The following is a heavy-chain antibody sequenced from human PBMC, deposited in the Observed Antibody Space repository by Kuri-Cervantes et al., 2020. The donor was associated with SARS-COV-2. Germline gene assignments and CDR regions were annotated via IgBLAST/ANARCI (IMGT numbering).Heavy chain of an antibody. Sequence: GGSLRLSCKASEYTFTGYYMHWVRQAPGQGLEWMGWINPNSGGTNYAQKFQGRVTMTRDTSISTAYMELSRLRSDDTAVYYCARDLGSSSQDDYWGQGTLVTVSS. CDR1: EYTFTGYY. D-gene: IGHD6-6*01. CDR2: INPNSGGT. CDR3: ARDLGSSSQDDY. J-gene: IGHJ4*02. V-gene: IGHV1-2*02.